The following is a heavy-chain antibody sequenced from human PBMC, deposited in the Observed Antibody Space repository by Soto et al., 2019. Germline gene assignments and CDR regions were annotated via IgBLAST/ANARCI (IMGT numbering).Heavy chain of an antibody. V-gene: IGHV3-9*01. D-gene: IGHD3-22*01. CDR1: GFTFDDYA. J-gene: IGHJ6*02. CDR2: ISWNSGSI. Sequence: GGSLRLSCAASGFTFDDYAMHWVRQAPGKGLEWVSGISWNSGSIGYADSVKGRFTISRDNAKNSLYLQMNSLRAEDTALYYCAKDNAYYDSSGYYVSYYGMDVWGQGTTVTVSS. CDR3: AKDNAYYDSSGYYVSYYGMDV.